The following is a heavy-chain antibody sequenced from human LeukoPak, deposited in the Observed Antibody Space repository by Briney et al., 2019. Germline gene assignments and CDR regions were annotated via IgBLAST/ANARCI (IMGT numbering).Heavy chain of an antibody. Sequence: SVKVSCKAPGGTFSSYAISWVRQAPGQGLEWMGGIIPIFGTANYAQKFQGRVTITTDESTSTAYMELSSLRSEDTAVYYCASWLSMVRGVIPRGFDYWGQETLVTVSS. J-gene: IGHJ4*02. D-gene: IGHD3-10*01. V-gene: IGHV1-69*05. CDR3: ASWLSMVRGVIPRGFDY. CDR2: IIPIFGTA. CDR1: GGTFSSYA.